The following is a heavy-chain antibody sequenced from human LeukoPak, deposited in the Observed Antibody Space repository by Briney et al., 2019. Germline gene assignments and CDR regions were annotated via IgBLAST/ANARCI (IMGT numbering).Heavy chain of an antibody. Sequence: GESLQISCKGSGYSFTSYWIGWVRQLPGKGLEWMGIIYAGDSDTRYGPSFQGQVTISVDKSISTAYLQWSSLQASDTAMYYCARAIGTSQFYFYYGMDVWGQGTTVTVSS. V-gene: IGHV5-51*01. CDR2: IYAGDSDT. D-gene: IGHD2-2*01. CDR3: ARAIGTSQFYFYYGMDV. CDR1: GYSFTSYW. J-gene: IGHJ6*02.